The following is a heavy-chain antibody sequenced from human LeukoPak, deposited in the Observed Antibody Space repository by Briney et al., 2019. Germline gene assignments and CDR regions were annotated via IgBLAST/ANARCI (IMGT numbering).Heavy chain of an antibody. CDR1: GFTFSSYS. D-gene: IGHD3-3*01. J-gene: IGHJ4*02. V-gene: IGHV3-21*01. CDR3: ARHYYDFWSGTEGGY. CDR2: ISSSSSYI. Sequence: GGSLRLSRAASGFTFSSYSMNWVRQAPGKGLEWVSSISSSSSYIYYADSVKGRFTISRDNAKNSLYLQMNSLRAEDTAVYYCARHYYDFWSGTEGGYWGQGTLVTVSS.